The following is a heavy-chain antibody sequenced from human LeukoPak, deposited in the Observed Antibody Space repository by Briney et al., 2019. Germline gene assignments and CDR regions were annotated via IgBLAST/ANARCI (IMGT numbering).Heavy chain of an antibody. J-gene: IGHJ4*02. Sequence: GGSLKLSCATSGFTFSDSGVHWVRQASGRGLEWVGRIRSKANNYATAYAESVKGRFIVSRDDSKNTAYLQLNSLKTEDTAVYYCTGRGRTRCASDSIDFWGQGTLVTVSS. D-gene: IGHD2-15*01. CDR2: IRSKANNYAT. CDR3: TGRGRTRCASDSIDF. V-gene: IGHV3-73*01. CDR1: GFTFSDSG.